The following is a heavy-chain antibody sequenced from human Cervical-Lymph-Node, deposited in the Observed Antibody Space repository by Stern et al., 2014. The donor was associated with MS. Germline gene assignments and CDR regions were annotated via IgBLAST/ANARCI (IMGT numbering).Heavy chain of an antibody. CDR1: GGSVSSGSYY. CDR2: IYYSGST. V-gene: IGHV4-61*01. J-gene: IGHJ4*02. D-gene: IGHD2-2*01. CDR3: ARSTTSRIEDYFDY. Sequence: VQLEESGPGLVKPSETLSLTCTVSGGSVSSGSYYWSWIRQPPGKGLEWIGYIYYSGSTNYNPSLKSRVTISVDTSKNQFSLKLSSVTAAGTAVYYCARSTTSRIEDYFDYWGQGTLVTVSS.